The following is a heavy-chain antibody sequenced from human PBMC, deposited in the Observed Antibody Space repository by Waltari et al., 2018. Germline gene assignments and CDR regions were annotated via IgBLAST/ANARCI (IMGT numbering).Heavy chain of an antibody. CDR2: ISGSGNTI. CDR1: GFTLRDYY. CDR3: ARVGTFDSGDHDSFDV. V-gene: IGHV3-11*04. J-gene: IGHJ3*01. D-gene: IGHD4-17*01. Sequence: QVQLMQSGGGLVKPEGPLRLSCSASGFTLRDYYMTWIRQAPGKGLEWLSYISGSGNTIYYADSVQGRFIMSRDNANNSLFLQMTSLGVEDTAVYFCARVGTFDSGDHDSFDVWGQGTMVTVSS.